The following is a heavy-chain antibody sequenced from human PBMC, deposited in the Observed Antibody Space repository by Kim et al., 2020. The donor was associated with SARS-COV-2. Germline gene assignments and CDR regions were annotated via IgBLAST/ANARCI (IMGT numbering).Heavy chain of an antibody. CDR2: T. J-gene: IGHJ4*02. D-gene: IGHD2-2*01. Sequence: TNANTYLKSRITISVDTSKHQFSLKLSSVTAADTAVYYCARACCSKGIDYWGQETLVTVSS. CDR3: ARACCSKGIDY. V-gene: IGHV4-34*01.